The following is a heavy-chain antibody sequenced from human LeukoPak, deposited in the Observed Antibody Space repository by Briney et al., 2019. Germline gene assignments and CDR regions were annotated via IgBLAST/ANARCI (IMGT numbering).Heavy chain of an antibody. CDR3: ARPYSSGWYGRKGFDY. V-gene: IGHV4-34*01. CDR1: GGSFSGYY. Sequence: LSETLSLTCAVYGGSFSGYYWSWIRQPPGKGLEWIGETNHSGSTNYNPSLKSRVTISVDTSKNQFSLKLSSVTAADTAVYYRARPYSSGWYGRKGFDYWGQGTLVTVSS. J-gene: IGHJ4*02. CDR2: TNHSGST. D-gene: IGHD6-19*01.